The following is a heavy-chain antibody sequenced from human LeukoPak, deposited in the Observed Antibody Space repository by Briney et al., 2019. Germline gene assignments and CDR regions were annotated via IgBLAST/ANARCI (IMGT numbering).Heavy chain of an antibody. CDR3: ARDRIVLFFYGMDV. CDR2: IYSGGST. CDR1: GFTVSSNY. D-gene: IGHD2-8*01. Sequence: GGSLRLSCAASGFTVSSNYMSWVRQAPGKGLEWVSVIYSGGSTYYADSVKGRFTISRDNSNNTMYLQMNSLRAEETGVYYCARDRIVLFFYGMDVWGQGTTVTVSS. V-gene: IGHV3-66*01. J-gene: IGHJ6*02.